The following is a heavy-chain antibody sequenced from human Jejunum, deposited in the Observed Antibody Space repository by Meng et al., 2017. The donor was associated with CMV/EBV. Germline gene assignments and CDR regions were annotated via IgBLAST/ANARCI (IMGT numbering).Heavy chain of an antibody. J-gene: IGHJ4*02. CDR3: ARDLDDYSNFMNY. V-gene: IGHV1-18*01. Sequence: QVQLVPSGAEVKKPWSSMKVSCKASGGTFSSYAISWVRQAPGQELEWMGWISTYNGHANYAQKFQGRVTMTTDTSSSTTYMELRSLKSDDTAIYYRARDLDDYSNFMNYWGQGTLVTVSS. CDR1: GGTFSSYA. D-gene: IGHD4-11*01. CDR2: ISTYNGHA.